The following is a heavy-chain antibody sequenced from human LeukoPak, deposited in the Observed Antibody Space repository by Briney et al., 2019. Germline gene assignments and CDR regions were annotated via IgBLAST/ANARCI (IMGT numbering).Heavy chain of an antibody. CDR3: GSDGRSPRDY. CDR2: ISMSSSYI. Sequence: GGSLRLAWPASAFTFITYSTNSGRHAPGEWLEWGSSISMSSSYIYYTPSVKGPFTISRPKTNNSLYLQMNTLRPEQTSVYYCGSDGRSPRDYWGQGTLVTVSS. J-gene: IGHJ4*02. V-gene: IGHV3-21*01. CDR1: AFTFITYS.